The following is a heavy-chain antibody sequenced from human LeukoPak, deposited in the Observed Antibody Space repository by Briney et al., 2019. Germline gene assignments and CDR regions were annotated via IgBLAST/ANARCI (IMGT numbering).Heavy chain of an antibody. CDR2: ISYDGGNK. CDR3: AKVGGCSSTSCYHDAFDI. V-gene: IGHV3-30*18. Sequence: GGSLRLSCAASGVTFSSYGMHWGRQAPGKGLEWVAVISYDGGNKYYADSVKGRFTISRDNSKNTLYLQMNSLRAEDTAVYYCAKVGGCSSTSCYHDAFDIWGQGTMVTVSS. J-gene: IGHJ3*02. D-gene: IGHD2-2*01. CDR1: GVTFSSYG.